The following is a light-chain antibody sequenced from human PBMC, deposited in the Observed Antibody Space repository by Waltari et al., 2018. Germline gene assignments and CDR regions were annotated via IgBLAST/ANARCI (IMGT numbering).Light chain of an antibody. CDR2: EQN. Sequence: SSELTQDPAVSVALGQTVRITCQGDSLRSYYPTWYQQRPGQAPIVVIYEQNNRPSGVQARFSGSSVGNTASLTITGAQAEDEADYYCSSRDTSGVRWLFGGGTKLTVL. J-gene: IGLJ3*02. CDR1: SLRSYY. V-gene: IGLV3-19*01. CDR3: SSRDTSGVRWL.